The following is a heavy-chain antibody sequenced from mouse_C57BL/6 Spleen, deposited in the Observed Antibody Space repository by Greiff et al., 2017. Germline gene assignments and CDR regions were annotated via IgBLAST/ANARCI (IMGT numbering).Heavy chain of an antibody. Sequence: EVKLMESGGGLVKPGGSLKLSCAASGFTFRSYAMSWVRQTPEKRLEWVATISDGGSYTYYPDNVKGRFTISRDNAKNNLYLQMSHLKSEDTAMYYCARCTGDYFDYWGQGTTLTVSS. V-gene: IGHV5-4*03. D-gene: IGHD5-1*01. CDR3: ARCTGDYFDY. CDR2: ISDGGSYT. J-gene: IGHJ2*01. CDR1: GFTFRSYA.